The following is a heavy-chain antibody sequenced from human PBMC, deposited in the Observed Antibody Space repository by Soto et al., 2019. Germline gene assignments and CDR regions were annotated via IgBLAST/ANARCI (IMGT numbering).Heavy chain of an antibody. J-gene: IGHJ1*01. CDR2: ISAYNGDT. Sequence: QVQLVQSGTEMKKPGASVKVSCKTSGYSFTSYGISWVRQAPGQGLEWMGWISAYNGDTNHAQKFQGRLTMTTDTSTSTAYMELRSLRTDDTAVYYCARGISGYYDEYSPYWGQGTLVTGSS. V-gene: IGHV1-18*01. D-gene: IGHD3-22*01. CDR1: GYSFTSYG. CDR3: ARGISGYYDEYSPY.